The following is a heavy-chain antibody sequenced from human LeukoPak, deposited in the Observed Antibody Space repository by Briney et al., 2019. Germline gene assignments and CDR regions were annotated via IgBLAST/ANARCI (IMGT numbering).Heavy chain of an antibody. CDR1: GFTFSTYS. J-gene: IGHJ4*02. V-gene: IGHV3-21*01. D-gene: IGHD6-13*01. CDR3: AKGGIAAARGVDY. CDR2: ISSSSSYI. Sequence: GGSLRLSCAASGFTFSTYSMNWVRQAPGKGLEWVSSISSSSSYIYYADSVKGRFTISRDNAKNSLYLQMNTLRAEDTAVYYCAKGGIAAARGVDYWGQGTLVTVSS.